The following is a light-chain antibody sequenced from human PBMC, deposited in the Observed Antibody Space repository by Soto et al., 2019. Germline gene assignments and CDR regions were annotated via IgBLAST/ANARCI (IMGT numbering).Light chain of an antibody. CDR1: QSISTW. Sequence: DIQMTQSPSTLSASVGDRVTITCRASQSISTWLAWYQQKPGKAPKLLIYKASSLESGVSSRFSGSGSGTEFTLTISSLQPDDFATYYCQQYNTSPLTFGGGNTVEIK. V-gene: IGKV1-5*03. J-gene: IGKJ4*01. CDR2: KAS. CDR3: QQYNTSPLT.